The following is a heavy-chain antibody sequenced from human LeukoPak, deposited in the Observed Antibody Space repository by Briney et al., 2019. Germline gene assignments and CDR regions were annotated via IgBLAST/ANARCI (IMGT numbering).Heavy chain of an antibody. J-gene: IGHJ6*03. CDR1: GFTFSSYS. CDR2: ISGSGMSI. CDR3: ARNMGDYYGSGSYYPYYYYMDV. V-gene: IGHV3-48*04. Sequence: GGSLRLSCAASGFTFSSYSMNWVRQAPGKGLEWVSYISGSGMSIHYADSVKGRFTISRDNAKNSLYLQMNSLRAEDTAVYYCARNMGDYYGSGSYYPYYYYMDVWGKGTTVTVSS. D-gene: IGHD3-10*01.